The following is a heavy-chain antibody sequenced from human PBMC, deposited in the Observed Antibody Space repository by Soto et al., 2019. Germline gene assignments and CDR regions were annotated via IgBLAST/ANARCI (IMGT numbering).Heavy chain of an antibody. D-gene: IGHD3-16*01. V-gene: IGHV3-11*01. CDR3: ARVGQDYYYGMDV. J-gene: IGHJ6*02. CDR1: GFTFSDYY. Sequence: ESGGGLVKPGGSLRLSCAASGFTFSDYYMTWIRQAPGKGLEGVSYMSSSGNDIYYADPVKGRFNISPDNTENSLCLQMNSLRAEDTGIYYCARVGQDYYYGMDVWGQGTTVTVSS. CDR2: MSSSGNDI.